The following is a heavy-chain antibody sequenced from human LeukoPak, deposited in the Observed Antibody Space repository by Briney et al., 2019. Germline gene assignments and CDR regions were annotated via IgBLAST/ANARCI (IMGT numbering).Heavy chain of an antibody. D-gene: IGHD3-10*01. V-gene: IGHV3-23*01. CDR1: RFTFSSYA. CDR3: AKGPWRGGY. CDR2: ISGSGGST. J-gene: IGHJ4*02. Sequence: GGSLKLSCAASRFTFSSYAVSWVSQARGKGLEWVSAISGSGGSTYYADSVKGRFTISRDNSKNTLYLQMNSLRAEDTAVYYCAKGPWRGGYWGQGTLVTVSS.